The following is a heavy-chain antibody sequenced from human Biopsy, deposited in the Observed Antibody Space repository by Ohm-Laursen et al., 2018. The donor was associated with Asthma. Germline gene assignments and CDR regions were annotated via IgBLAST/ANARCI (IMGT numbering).Heavy chain of an antibody. CDR3: ARAVSSSSYWYFDL. V-gene: IGHV4-39*02. CDR1: GDAMSTSGSY. D-gene: IGHD6-6*01. CDR2: IYYSGRT. J-gene: IGHJ2*01. Sequence: SETLSLTCLVSGDAMSTSGSYWRWIRQSPGKGLEWIGSIYYSGRTYYNPSLDSRVTITANTSKNLFSLKVTSVTAADTAVYYCARAVSSSSYWYFDLWGRGDLVTVSS.